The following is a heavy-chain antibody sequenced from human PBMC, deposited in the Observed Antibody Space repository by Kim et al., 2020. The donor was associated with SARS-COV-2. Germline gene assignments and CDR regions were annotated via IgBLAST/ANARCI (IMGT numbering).Heavy chain of an antibody. CDR1: GGSFSGYY. CDR2: INHSGST. CDR3: ARSRISYPHYYFDY. J-gene: IGHJ4*02. Sequence: SETLSLTCAVYGGSFSGYYWSWIRQPPGKGLEWIGEINHSGSTNYNPSLKSRVTISVDTSKNQFSLKLSSVTAADTAVYYCARSRISYPHYYFDYWGQGT. D-gene: IGHD2-2*01. V-gene: IGHV4-34*01.